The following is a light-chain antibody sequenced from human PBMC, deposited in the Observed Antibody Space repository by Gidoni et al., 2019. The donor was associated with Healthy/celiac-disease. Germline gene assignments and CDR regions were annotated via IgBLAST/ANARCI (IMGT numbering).Light chain of an antibody. CDR2: DAS. CDR3: QQRSNWSYT. V-gene: IGKV3-11*01. J-gene: IGKJ2*01. CDR1: QSVSSD. Sequence: TLSLVPGERATPSCKASQSVSSDLAWYQQKPGQAPRLLIYDASNRATGIPARFSGSGSGTDFTLTISSLEPEDFAVYYCQQRSNWSYTFGQGTKLEIK.